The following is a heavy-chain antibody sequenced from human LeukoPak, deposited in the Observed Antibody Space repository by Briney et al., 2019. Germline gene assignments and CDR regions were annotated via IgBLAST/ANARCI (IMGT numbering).Heavy chain of an antibody. CDR3: AKDSYYFDTNGPFDY. CDR1: GFIFSNYG. D-gene: IGHD2-8*01. CDR2: IWYDGNNK. J-gene: IGHJ4*02. Sequence: GGSLRLSCAASGFIFSNYGMHWVRQAPGKGLEWVALIWYDGNNKYYSDSAKGRFTISRDNSKNTLYLQMNSLRAEDTAVYYCAKDSYYFDTNGPFDYWGQGALVTVSS. V-gene: IGHV3-33*06.